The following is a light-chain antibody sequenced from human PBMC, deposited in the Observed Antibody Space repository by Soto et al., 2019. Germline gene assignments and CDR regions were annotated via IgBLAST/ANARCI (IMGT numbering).Light chain of an antibody. CDR1: QDISNY. J-gene: IGKJ2*01. CDR3: QEYIIPPFT. Sequence: DIQMTQSPSSLSASIGDRVTITCRASQDISNYLAWFQQKPGKAPQSLIYAASSLGSGVPSRFSGSSSGTHLTLTNSSLQPEDFANYYCQEYIIPPFTFGQGTKLEIE. V-gene: IGKV1-16*01. CDR2: AAS.